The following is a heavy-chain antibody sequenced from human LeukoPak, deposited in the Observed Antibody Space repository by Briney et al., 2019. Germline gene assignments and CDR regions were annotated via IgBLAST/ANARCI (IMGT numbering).Heavy chain of an antibody. CDR3: ARGKARDYYYDSSGYYPFDY. CDR2: IYYSGTA. V-gene: IGHV4-31*03. CDR1: GGSISSGGYY. D-gene: IGHD3-22*01. J-gene: IGHJ4*02. Sequence: PSETLSLTCTVSGGSISSGGYYWSWIRQFPGEGLEWIAYIYYSGTAYYNPSLKSRITISVDTSKNQFSLKLSSVTAADTAVYYCARGKARDYYYDSSGYYPFDYWGQGTLVTVSS.